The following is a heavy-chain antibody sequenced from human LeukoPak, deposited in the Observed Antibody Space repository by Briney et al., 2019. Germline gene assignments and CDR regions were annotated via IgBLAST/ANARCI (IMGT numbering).Heavy chain of an antibody. J-gene: IGHJ5*02. Sequence: GGSLRLSCTASQFTFSSYSFNWVRQAPGKGLEWVSSISTSSRYIYYADSVKGRFTISRDNAKNSLFLQMNSLRAEDTAVYYCASRSINWYRGNNWFDPWGQGTLVTVSS. CDR2: ISTSSRYI. CDR1: QFTFSSYS. V-gene: IGHV3-21*01. D-gene: IGHD6-13*01. CDR3: ASRSINWYRGNNWFDP.